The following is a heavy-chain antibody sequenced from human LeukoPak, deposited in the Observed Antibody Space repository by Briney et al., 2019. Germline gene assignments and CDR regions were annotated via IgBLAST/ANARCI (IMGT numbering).Heavy chain of an antibody. D-gene: IGHD6-19*01. Sequence: ASVKVSCKASGYTFTSYAMHWVRQAPGQRLEWMAWINAGNGNTKYSQEFQGRVTITRDTSASTAYMELSSLTSEDMAVYYCARGYSSGWQFDQWGQGTLVTVSS. CDR2: INAGNGNT. CDR3: ARGYSSGWQFDQ. CDR1: GYTFTSYA. V-gene: IGHV1-3*03. J-gene: IGHJ4*02.